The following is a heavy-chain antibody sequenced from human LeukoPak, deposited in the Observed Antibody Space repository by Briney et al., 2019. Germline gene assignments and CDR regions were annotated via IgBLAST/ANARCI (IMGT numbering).Heavy chain of an antibody. V-gene: IGHV4-39*07. CDR1: GGSISSSSYY. CDR2: IYYSGST. J-gene: IGHJ4*02. CDR3: ARDGRGYSYGLFDY. D-gene: IGHD5-18*01. Sequence: SETLSLTCTVSGGSISSSSYYWGWIRQPPGKGLEWIGSIYYSGSTYYNPSLKSRVTISVDTSKNQFSLKLSSVTAADTAVYYCARDGRGYSYGLFDYWGQGTLVTVSS.